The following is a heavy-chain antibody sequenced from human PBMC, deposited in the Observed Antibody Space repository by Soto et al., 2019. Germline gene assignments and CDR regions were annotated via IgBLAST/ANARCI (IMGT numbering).Heavy chain of an antibody. CDR1: GYAFTTYG. V-gene: IGHV1-18*01. J-gene: IGHJ4*02. D-gene: IGHD1-1*01. CDR2: ISAHNGNT. Sequence: QVHLVQSGAEVKKPGASVKVSCKGSGYAFTTYGITWVRQAPGQGLEWMGWISAHNGNTNYAQKRQGRVTVTRDTSTRTAAMELRSLRSDDTAVYDCARGRYGDYWGQGALVTVSS. CDR3: ARGRYGDY.